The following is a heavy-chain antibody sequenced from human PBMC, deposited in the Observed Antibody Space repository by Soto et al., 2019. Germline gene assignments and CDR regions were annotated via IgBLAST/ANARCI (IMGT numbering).Heavy chain of an antibody. J-gene: IGHJ4*02. CDR1: GYTFTSYA. D-gene: IGHD2-15*01. V-gene: IGHV1-3*01. Sequence: ASVKVSCKASGYTFTSYAMHWVRQAPGQRLEWMGWINAGNGNTKYSQKFQGRVTITRDTSASTAYMELSSLRSEDTAVYYCARGVAATLFEIDYWGQGTLVTVSS. CDR2: INAGNGNT. CDR3: ARGVAATLFEIDY.